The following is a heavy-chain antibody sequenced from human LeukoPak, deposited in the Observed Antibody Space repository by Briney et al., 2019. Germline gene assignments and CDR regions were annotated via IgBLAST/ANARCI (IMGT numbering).Heavy chain of an antibody. Sequence: PSETLSLTCTASGVSIYSHYWSWIRQPPGKGLEWIGYIYYRGSTNYNPSLKSRVTTSVDTSKNQFSLKLSSVTAADTAVYYCARELDFYDSSGYYYWLDPWGQGTLVTVSS. CDR2: IYYRGST. V-gene: IGHV4-59*11. CDR3: ARELDFYDSSGYYYWLDP. CDR1: GVSIYSHY. J-gene: IGHJ5*02. D-gene: IGHD3-22*01.